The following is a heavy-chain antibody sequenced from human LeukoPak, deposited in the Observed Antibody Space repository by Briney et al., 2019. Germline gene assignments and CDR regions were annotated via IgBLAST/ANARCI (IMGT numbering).Heavy chain of an antibody. D-gene: IGHD3-9*01. J-gene: IGHJ4*02. Sequence: ASVKVSCKASGYTFTSYGISWVRQAPGQGLEWMGWISAYNGNTNYAQKLQGRVTMTTDTSTSTAYMELRSLRSDDTAVYYCARLYPDIFTGYSDYWGQGTLVTVSS. V-gene: IGHV1-18*01. CDR1: GYTFTSYG. CDR3: ARLYPDIFTGYSDY. CDR2: ISAYNGNT.